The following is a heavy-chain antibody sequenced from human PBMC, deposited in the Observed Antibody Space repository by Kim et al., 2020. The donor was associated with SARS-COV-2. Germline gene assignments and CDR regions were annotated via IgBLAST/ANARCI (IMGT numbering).Heavy chain of an antibody. D-gene: IGHD2-15*01. CDR2: FDPEDGET. V-gene: IGHV1-24*01. Sequence: ASVKVSCKVSGYTLTELSMHWVRQAPGIGLEWMGGFDPEDGETIYAQKFQGRVTMTEDTSTDTAYMELSSLRSEDTAVYYCATGPVVVVAATPHYYYGMDVWGQGTTVTVSS. J-gene: IGHJ6*02. CDR3: ATGPVVVVAATPHYYYGMDV. CDR1: GYTLTELS.